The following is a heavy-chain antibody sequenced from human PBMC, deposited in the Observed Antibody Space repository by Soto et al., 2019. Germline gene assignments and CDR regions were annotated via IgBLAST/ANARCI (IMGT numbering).Heavy chain of an antibody. CDR1: GGSISSYY. CDR3: ARSREYSGWLDY. D-gene: IGHD5-12*01. Sequence: PSETLSLTCTVSGGSISSYYWSWIRQPPGKGLEWIGYIYYSGSTNYNPSLKSRVTISVDTSKNQFSLKLSSVTAADTAVYYCARSREYSGWLDYWGQGTLVTVSS. J-gene: IGHJ4*02. CDR2: IYYSGST. V-gene: IGHV4-59*01.